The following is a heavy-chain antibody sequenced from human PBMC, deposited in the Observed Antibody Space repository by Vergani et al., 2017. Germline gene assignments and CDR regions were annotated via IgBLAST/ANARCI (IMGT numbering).Heavy chain of an antibody. CDR2: IRSKANSYAT. Sequence: EVQLVESGGGLVQPGGSLKLSCAASGFTFSGSAMHWVRQASGKGLEWVGRIRSKANSYATAYAASVKGRFTISRDDSKNTAYLQMNSLKTEDTAVYYCARRETYSSSSRWFDPWGQGTLVTVSS. CDR3: ARRETYSSSSRWFDP. J-gene: IGHJ5*02. V-gene: IGHV3-73*02. D-gene: IGHD6-6*01. CDR1: GFTFSGSA.